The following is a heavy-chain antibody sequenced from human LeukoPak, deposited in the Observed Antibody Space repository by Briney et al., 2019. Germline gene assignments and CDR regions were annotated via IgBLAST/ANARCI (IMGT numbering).Heavy chain of an antibody. J-gene: IGHJ4*02. D-gene: IGHD3-22*01. V-gene: IGHV3-11*01. CDR1: GFTFSDYY. Sequence: GGSLRLSCAASGFTFSDYYMTWIRQAPGKGLEWISYISTSAGTIYYADSVRGRFTISRDNTKNSLYLQMNSLRAEDTAVYYCARDAIDSSGFDFDYWGQGTLVTVSS. CDR3: ARDAIDSSGFDFDY. CDR2: ISTSAGTI.